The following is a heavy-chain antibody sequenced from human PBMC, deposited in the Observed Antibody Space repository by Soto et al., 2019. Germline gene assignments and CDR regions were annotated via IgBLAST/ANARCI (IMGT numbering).Heavy chain of an antibody. CDR1: GYTFTSYG. CDR3: ARDQRTAARMAPDY. J-gene: IGHJ4*02. V-gene: IGHV1-18*01. D-gene: IGHD6-6*01. Sequence: ASVKVSCKASGYTFTSYGISWVRQAPGQGLEWMGWISAYNGNTNYAQKLQGRVTMTTDTSTSTAYMELRSLRSDDTAVYYCARDQRTAARMAPDYWGQGPLVTVSS. CDR2: ISAYNGNT.